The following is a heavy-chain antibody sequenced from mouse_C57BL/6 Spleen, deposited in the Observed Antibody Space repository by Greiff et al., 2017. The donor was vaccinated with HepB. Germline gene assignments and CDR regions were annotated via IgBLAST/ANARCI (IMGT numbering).Heavy chain of an antibody. V-gene: IGHV1-64*01. CDR1: GYTFTSYW. CDR2: IHPNSGST. D-gene: IGHD1-1*01. CDR3: ARDYYGSSYGYFDV. Sequence: QVQLQQPGAELVKPGASVKLSCKASGYTFTSYWMHWVKQRPGQGLEWIGMIHPNSGSTNYNEKFKSKATLTVDKSSSTAYMQLSSLTSEDFAVYYCARDYYGSSYGYFDVWGTGTTVTVSS. J-gene: IGHJ1*03.